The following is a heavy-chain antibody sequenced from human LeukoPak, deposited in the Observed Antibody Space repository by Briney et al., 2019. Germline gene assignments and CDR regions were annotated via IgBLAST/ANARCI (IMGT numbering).Heavy chain of an antibody. Sequence: GGSLRLSCAASGFTVSSNYMSWVRQAPGKGLEWVSAIYSGGNTYYADSVKGRFTISRDNSKNTVSLQMDSLRAEDTAVYYCTRGRYGSESWGQGTLVTVSS. CDR2: IYSGGNT. V-gene: IGHV3-53*01. D-gene: IGHD3-10*01. J-gene: IGHJ5*02. CDR3: TRGRYGSES. CDR1: GFTVSSNY.